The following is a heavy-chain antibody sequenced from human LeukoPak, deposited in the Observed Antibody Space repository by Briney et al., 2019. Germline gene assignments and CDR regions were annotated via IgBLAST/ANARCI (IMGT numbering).Heavy chain of an antibody. Sequence: PSETLSLTCTVSGGSISNYWSWIRQPPGKGLEWIGYIYYSGSTNYNPSLKSRVTISADTSKNQFSLKLSSVTAADTAVYYCARLPYSYGSGAGYLDLWGRGTLVTVSS. J-gene: IGHJ2*01. V-gene: IGHV4-59*01. D-gene: IGHD5-18*01. CDR2: IYYSGST. CDR1: GGSISNY. CDR3: ARLPYSYGSGAGYLDL.